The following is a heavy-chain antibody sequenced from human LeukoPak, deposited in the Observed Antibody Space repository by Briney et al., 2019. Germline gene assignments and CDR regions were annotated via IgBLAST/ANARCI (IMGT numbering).Heavy chain of an antibody. J-gene: IGHJ4*02. Sequence: GGSLRLSCTTSGFTFSNYPMSWVRQAPGKGLEWLALLGSTAYGGTTKYAASVKGRFTIPRDDSKSIAYLQMNSLKTEDTAVYYCTRPYYDYLTGYYSDYWGQGTLVTVSS. V-gene: IGHV3-49*04. CDR1: GFTFSNYP. CDR2: LGSTAYGGTT. D-gene: IGHD3-9*01. CDR3: TRPYYDYLTGYYSDY.